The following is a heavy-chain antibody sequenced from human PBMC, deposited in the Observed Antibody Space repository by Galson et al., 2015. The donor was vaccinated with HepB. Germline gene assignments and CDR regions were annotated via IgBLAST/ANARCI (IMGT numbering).Heavy chain of an antibody. CDR3: TTEGYYYDSSGYTYYFDY. Sequence: SLRLSCAASGFTFSNAWMSWVRQAPGKGLEWVGRIKSKTDGGTTDYAAPVKGRFTISRDDSKNTLYLQMNSLKTEDTAVYYCTTEGYYYDSSGYTYYFDYWGQGTLVTVSS. D-gene: IGHD3-22*01. J-gene: IGHJ4*02. V-gene: IGHV3-15*01. CDR2: IKSKTDGGTT. CDR1: GFTFSNAW.